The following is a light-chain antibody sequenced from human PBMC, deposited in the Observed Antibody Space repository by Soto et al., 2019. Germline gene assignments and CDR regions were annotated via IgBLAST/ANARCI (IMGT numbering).Light chain of an antibody. CDR3: QVRTNWSIA. V-gene: IGKV3-11*01. CDR2: DVS. Sequence: ETVLTQSPATLSVSPGERVTLTCRASETVSTNLAWYQQRPGQAPRLLIYDVSTGATGIPARFSGRRSGTEFTLTINNLEPEDFAVYYCQVRTNWSIAFGRGTRLEIK. CDR1: ETVSTN. J-gene: IGKJ5*01.